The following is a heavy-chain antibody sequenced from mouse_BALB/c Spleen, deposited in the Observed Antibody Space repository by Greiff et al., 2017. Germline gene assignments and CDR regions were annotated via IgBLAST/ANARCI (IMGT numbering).Heavy chain of an antibody. D-gene: IGHD1-2*01. V-gene: IGHV5-15*02. Sequence: EVKLVESGGGLVQPGGSRKLSCAASGFTFSDYGMAWVRQAPGKGPEWVAFISNLAYSTYYADTVTGRFTISRENAKNTLYLEMSSLRSEDTAMYYCARSTAPYAMDYWGQGTSVTVSS. CDR2: ISNLAYST. CDR1: GFTFSDYG. CDR3: ARSTAPYAMDY. J-gene: IGHJ4*01.